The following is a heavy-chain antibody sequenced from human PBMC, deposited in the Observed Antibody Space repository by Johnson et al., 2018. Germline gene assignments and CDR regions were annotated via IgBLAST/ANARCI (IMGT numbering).Heavy chain of an antibody. D-gene: IGHD3-10*01. CDR2: ISGSGGST. CDR3: AKDSITEDAFDI. CDR1: GFTFEDYA. V-gene: IGHV3-23*04. J-gene: IGHJ3*02. Sequence: VQLVESGGGLVQPGRSLRLSCAASGFTFEDYAMHWVRQAPGKGLEWVSAISGSGGSTYYADSVKGRFTISRDNSKNTLYLQMNSLRAEDTAVYYCAKDSITEDAFDIWGQGTMVTVSS.